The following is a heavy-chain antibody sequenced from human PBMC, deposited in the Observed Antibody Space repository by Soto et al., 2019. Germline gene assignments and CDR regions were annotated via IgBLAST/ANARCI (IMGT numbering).Heavy chain of an antibody. CDR3: AKEGPADIYYYGXDV. J-gene: IGHJ6*02. Sequence: EVQLVESGGGLVQPGRSLRLSCAASGFTFDDYAMHWVRQAPGKGLEWVSGISWNSGSIGYADSVKGRFTISRDNAKNSLYLQMNNLRAEDTALXYCAKEGPADIYYYGXDVWGQGTTVTVSS. V-gene: IGHV3-9*01. D-gene: IGHD2-2*01. CDR1: GFTFDDYA. CDR2: ISWNSGSI.